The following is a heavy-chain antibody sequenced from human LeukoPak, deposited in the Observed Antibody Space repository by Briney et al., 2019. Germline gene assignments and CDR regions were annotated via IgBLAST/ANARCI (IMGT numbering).Heavy chain of an antibody. J-gene: IGHJ4*02. CDR1: GFTFDDYA. V-gene: IGHV3-9*03. D-gene: IGHD2-2*01. CDR2: ISWNSGSI. Sequence: PGGSLRLSCAASGFTFDDYAMHWVRQAPGKGLEWVSGISWNSGSIGYADSVKGRFTISRDNAKNSPYLQMNSLRAEDMALYYCAKGSRRYCSSTSCLAPFDYWGQGTLVTVSS. CDR3: AKGSRRYCSSTSCLAPFDY.